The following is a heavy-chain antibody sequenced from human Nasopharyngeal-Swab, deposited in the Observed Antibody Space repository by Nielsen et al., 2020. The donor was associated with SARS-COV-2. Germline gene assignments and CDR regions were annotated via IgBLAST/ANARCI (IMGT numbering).Heavy chain of an antibody. Sequence: GESLKISCAASGFTFSSYEMNWVRQAPGKGLEWVSYISSSGSTIYYADSVKGRFTISRDNAKNSLYLQMNSLRAEDTVVYYCARKGLYDSSGYPFDPWGQGTLVTVSS. CDR1: GFTFSSYE. D-gene: IGHD3-22*01. CDR2: ISSSGSTI. CDR3: ARKGLYDSSGYPFDP. V-gene: IGHV3-48*03. J-gene: IGHJ5*02.